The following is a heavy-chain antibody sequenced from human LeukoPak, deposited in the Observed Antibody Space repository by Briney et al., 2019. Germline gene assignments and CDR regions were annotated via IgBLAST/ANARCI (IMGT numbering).Heavy chain of an antibody. CDR1: GYTFTRYC. Sequence: AAVKVSFKGSGYTFTRYCISWVRQAPGQGLGGMGWISAYNGNTNYAQKLQGRVTMTTDTSTSTAYMELRSLRSDDPAVYYCARDGDGYNFPYGDYWGQGTLVTVSS. CDR2: ISAYNGNT. D-gene: IGHD5-24*01. CDR3: ARDGDGYNFPYGDY. V-gene: IGHV1-18*01. J-gene: IGHJ4*02.